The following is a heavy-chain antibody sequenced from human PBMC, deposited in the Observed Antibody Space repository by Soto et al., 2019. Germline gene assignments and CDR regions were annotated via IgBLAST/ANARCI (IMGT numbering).Heavy chain of an antibody. Sequence: QVQLVESGGGVVQPGRSLRLSCSASGFSFNNYGMHWVRQAPGKGLEWVGVIWYDGSNKYYADSVKGRFTISRDNSKNTLYLQMNSLRAEDTAVYYCAKNSGNSEIDYWGQGILVTVSS. CDR3: AKNSGNSEIDY. CDR1: GFSFNNYG. J-gene: IGHJ4*02. V-gene: IGHV3-33*06. D-gene: IGHD1-26*01. CDR2: IWYDGSNK.